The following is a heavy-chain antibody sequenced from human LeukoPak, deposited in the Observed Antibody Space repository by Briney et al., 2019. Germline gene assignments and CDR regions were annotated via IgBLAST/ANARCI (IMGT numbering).Heavy chain of an antibody. J-gene: IGHJ4*02. Sequence: SETLSLTCAVYGGSFSGYYWSWIRQPPGKGLEWIGEINHSGSTNHNPSLKSRVTISVDTSKNQFSLKLSSVTAADTAVYYCARGWYRRGYYGAGDYWGQGTLVTVSS. CDR3: ARGWYRRGYYGAGDY. CDR1: GGSFSGYY. V-gene: IGHV4-34*01. D-gene: IGHD3-10*01. CDR2: INHSGST.